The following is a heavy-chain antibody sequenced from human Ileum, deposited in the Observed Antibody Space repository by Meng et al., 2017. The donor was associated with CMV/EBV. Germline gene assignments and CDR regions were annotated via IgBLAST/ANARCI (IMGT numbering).Heavy chain of an antibody. CDR3: AKELGGGNTCY. D-gene: IGHD3-16*01. V-gene: IGHV3-30*02. J-gene: IGHJ4*02. CDR1: GFTFSSYG. Sequence: AASGFTFSSYGMHWVRQAPGKGLEWVAFTRSDGSNIHYADSVKGRFIISRDNSKSTLYLHMNSLRTEDTAVYYCAKELGGGNTCYWGQGTLVTVSS. CDR2: TRSDGSNI.